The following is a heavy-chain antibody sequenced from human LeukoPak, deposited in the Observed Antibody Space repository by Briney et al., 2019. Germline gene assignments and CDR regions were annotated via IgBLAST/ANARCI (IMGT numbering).Heavy chain of an antibody. CDR3: APWEPRGHYYMDV. CDR1: GFTFSSYA. J-gene: IGHJ6*03. Sequence: GSLRLSCAASGFTFSSYALSWVRQAPGKGLEWVSAITGSGGSTYYADSVQGRFTISRDNSRNTLYLQMNSLRAEDTAVYYCAPWEPRGHYYMDVWGKGTTVTVSS. D-gene: IGHD1-26*01. CDR2: ITGSGGST. V-gene: IGHV3-23*01.